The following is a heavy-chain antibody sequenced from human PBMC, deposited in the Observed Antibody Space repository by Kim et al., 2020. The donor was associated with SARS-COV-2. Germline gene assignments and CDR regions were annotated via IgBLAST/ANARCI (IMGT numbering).Heavy chain of an antibody. CDR3: ASSPYSSSSFAWNGFDY. CDR1: GFTFSSYG. V-gene: IGHV3-33*08. D-gene: IGHD6-6*01. Sequence: GGSLRLSCAASGFTFSSYGMHWVRQAPGKGLEWVAVIWYDGSNKYYADSVKGRFTISRDNSKNTLYLQMNSLRAEDTAVYYCASSPYSSSSFAWNGFDYWGQGTLVTVSS. CDR2: IWYDGSNK. J-gene: IGHJ4*02.